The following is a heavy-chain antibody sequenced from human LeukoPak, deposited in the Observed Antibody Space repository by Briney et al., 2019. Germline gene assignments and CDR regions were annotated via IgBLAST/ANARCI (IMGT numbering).Heavy chain of an antibody. J-gene: IGHJ4*02. V-gene: IGHV3-7*01. CDR1: GFTFSDYL. CDR3: ARDHSYYDISGPRFDY. D-gene: IGHD3-9*01. CDR2: IKSDGSEK. Sequence: GGSLRLSCASSGFTFSDYLMTWVRQPPAKELDWVADIKSDGSEKYYVGSVRGRFTILRDNAKNSLYLQMNSLRAEDTAVYYCARDHSYYDISGPRFDYWGQGTRVTVSS.